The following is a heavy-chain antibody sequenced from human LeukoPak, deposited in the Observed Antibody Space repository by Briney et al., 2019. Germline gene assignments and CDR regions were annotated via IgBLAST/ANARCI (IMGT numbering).Heavy chain of an antibody. CDR2: IKQDGSEK. Sequence: GGSLRLSCAASGLTFSIYWMSWVRQAPGKGLEWVANIKQDGSEKYYVDSVKGRFTISRDNAKNSLYLQMNSLRAEDTAVYYCARDPLYYYDSSGYPNFDYWGQGTLVTVSS. J-gene: IGHJ4*02. V-gene: IGHV3-7*01. D-gene: IGHD3-22*01. CDR3: ARDPLYYYDSSGYPNFDY. CDR1: GLTFSIYW.